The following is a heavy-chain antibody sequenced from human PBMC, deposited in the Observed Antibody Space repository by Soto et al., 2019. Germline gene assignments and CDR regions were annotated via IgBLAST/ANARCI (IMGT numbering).Heavy chain of an antibody. CDR2: ISGSGGST. D-gene: IGHD4-17*01. CDR3: AKSPRHDYGEPLYYYYYMDV. CDR1: GFTFSSYA. Sequence: GGSLRLSCAASGFTFSSYAMSWVRQAPGKGLEWVSAISGSGGSTYYADSVKGRFTISRDNSKNTLYLQMNSLRADDTAVYYCAKSPRHDYGEPLYYYYYMDVWGKGTTVTVSS. J-gene: IGHJ6*03. V-gene: IGHV3-23*01.